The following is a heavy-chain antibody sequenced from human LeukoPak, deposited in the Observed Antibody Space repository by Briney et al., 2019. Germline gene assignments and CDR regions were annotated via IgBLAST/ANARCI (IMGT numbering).Heavy chain of an antibody. J-gene: IGHJ2*01. CDR2: ISSSGSTI. CDR3: ATLGALVVITHWYFDL. CDR1: GFTLSSYE. Sequence: GGSLRLSCAASGFTLSSYEMNWVRQAPGKGLEWVSYISSSGSTIYYADSVKGRFTISRDNAKNSLYLQMNSLRAEDTAVYYCATLGALVVITHWYFDLWGRGTLVTVSS. V-gene: IGHV3-48*03. D-gene: IGHD3-22*01.